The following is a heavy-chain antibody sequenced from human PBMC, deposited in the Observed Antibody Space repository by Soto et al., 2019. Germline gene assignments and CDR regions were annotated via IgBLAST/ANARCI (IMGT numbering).Heavy chain of an antibody. Sequence: SLRLSCAASGFTFSSYWMSWVRQAPGKGLEWVANIKQDGSEKYYVDSVKGRFTISRDNAKNSLYLQMNSLRAEDTAVYYCARDGPPYYDFWSGHSLFDYWGQGSPVTVSS. D-gene: IGHD3-3*01. CDR2: IKQDGSEK. CDR1: GFTFSSYW. J-gene: IGHJ4*02. CDR3: ARDGPPYYDFWSGHSLFDY. V-gene: IGHV3-7*01.